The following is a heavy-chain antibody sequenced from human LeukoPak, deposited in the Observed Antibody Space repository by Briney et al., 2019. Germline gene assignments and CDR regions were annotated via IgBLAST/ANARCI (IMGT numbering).Heavy chain of an antibody. Sequence: PSQSLSLTCTVSVGSISRGGYYCSWIRQHPGKGLEWSGCIYCSGRTYYNPPHKSRVTLSVDTPKNQLSLKLSSVTAADTAVYYCARGGPPLNPYSSSWPFDPWGQGTLVTVSS. V-gene: IGHV4-31*03. J-gene: IGHJ5*02. D-gene: IGHD6-13*01. CDR2: IYCSGRT. CDR3: ARGGPPLNPYSSSWPFDP. CDR1: VGSISRGGYY.